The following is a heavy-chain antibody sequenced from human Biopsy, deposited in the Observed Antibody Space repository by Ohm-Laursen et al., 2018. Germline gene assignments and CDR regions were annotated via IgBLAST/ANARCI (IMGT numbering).Heavy chain of an antibody. J-gene: IGHJ4*02. CDR2: FDREERKT. V-gene: IGHV1-24*01. Sequence: ASAKVSCKVSGYSLTELSIHWVRQTGGKELEWMGGFDREERKTVYAEKFQGRVTMTEDTSTDTVYMEVTSLRSDDTAVYYCATGPYYDTRFYYNVRPFDFWGQGTLVTVSS. D-gene: IGHD3-10*01. CDR1: GYSLTELS. CDR3: ATGPYYDTRFYYNVRPFDF.